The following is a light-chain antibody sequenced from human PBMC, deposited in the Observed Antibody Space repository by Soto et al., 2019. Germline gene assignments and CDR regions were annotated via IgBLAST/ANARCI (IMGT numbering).Light chain of an antibody. Sequence: IVLTQSAGTLSLSAGERATLSCRASQSVSNNYLAWYQQKPGQAPRLLIYGASNRATGIPDRFSGSGSGTDFTLTISRLEPEDFAVYYCQQRSNWLTFGQGTRLEI. CDR1: QSVSNNY. CDR2: GAS. J-gene: IGKJ5*01. V-gene: IGKV3D-20*02. CDR3: QQRSNWLT.